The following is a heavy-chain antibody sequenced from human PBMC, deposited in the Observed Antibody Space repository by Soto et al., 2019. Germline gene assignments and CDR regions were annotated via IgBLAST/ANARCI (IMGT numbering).Heavy chain of an antibody. D-gene: IGHD3-22*01. CDR3: ASIAYYYDSSGYDY. J-gene: IGHJ4*02. V-gene: IGHV4-34*01. Sequence: SETLSLTCAVYGGSFSGYYWSWIRQPPGKGLEWIGEINHSGSTNYNPSLKSRVTISVDTSKNQFSLKLSSVTAADTAVYYCASIAYYYDSSGYDYWGQGTLVTVSS. CDR2: INHSGST. CDR1: GGSFSGYY.